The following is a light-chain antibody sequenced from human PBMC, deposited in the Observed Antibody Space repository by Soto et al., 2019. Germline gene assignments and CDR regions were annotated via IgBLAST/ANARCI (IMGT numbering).Light chain of an antibody. CDR1: QGISNS. CDR2: LAS. J-gene: IGKJ1*01. Sequence: IQLTQSPSSLSASVGDRVTITCRASQGISNSLAWYQQKPGKAPKLLMYLASTLQSGVPPRFSGTGSGTNFTLTIRSLQPEDFATYYCQQLIRFPTKFGQGTKVEIK. CDR3: QQLIRFPTK. V-gene: IGKV1-9*01.